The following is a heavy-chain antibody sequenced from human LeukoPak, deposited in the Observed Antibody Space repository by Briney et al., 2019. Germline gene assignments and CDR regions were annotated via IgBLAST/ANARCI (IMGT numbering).Heavy chain of an antibody. J-gene: IGHJ4*02. V-gene: IGHV3-48*04. D-gene: IGHD3-22*01. Sequence: GGSLRLSCAASGFTFSSYSMNWVRQAPGKGLEWVSYISSSSSTIYYADSVKGRFTISRDNAKNTLYLQMNSLRAEDTAVYYCAREGPDSFDYWGQGTLVTVSS. CDR1: GFTFSSYS. CDR3: AREGPDSFDY. CDR2: ISSSSSTI.